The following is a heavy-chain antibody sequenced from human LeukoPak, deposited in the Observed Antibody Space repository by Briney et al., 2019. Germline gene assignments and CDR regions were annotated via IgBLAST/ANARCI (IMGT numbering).Heavy chain of an antibody. CDR3: ARDERRIMVYAIGPLYGMDV. V-gene: IGHV3-11*06. Sequence: PGGSLRLSCATSGFTFTNYAMSWVRQAPGKGLEWVSYISSSSSYTNYADSVKGRFTISRDNAKNSLYLQMNSLRAEDTAVYYCARDERRIMVYAIGPLYGMDVWGQGTTVTVSS. CDR2: ISSSSSYT. CDR1: GFTFTNYA. J-gene: IGHJ6*02. D-gene: IGHD2-8*01.